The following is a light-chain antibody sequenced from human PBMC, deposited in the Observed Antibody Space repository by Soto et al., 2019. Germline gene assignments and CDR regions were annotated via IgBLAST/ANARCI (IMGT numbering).Light chain of an antibody. CDR1: QSISSY. Sequence: IRMTQSPSSLAASTGDIVTITCRASQSISSYLNWYQQKPGKAPKLLIYAPSSLQSGVPSRFSGSGSGTDFTLTISSLQPEDFATYYCQQSHSTPRTFGQGTKVDIK. CDR3: QQSHSTPRT. CDR2: APS. J-gene: IGKJ1*01. V-gene: IGKV1-39*01.